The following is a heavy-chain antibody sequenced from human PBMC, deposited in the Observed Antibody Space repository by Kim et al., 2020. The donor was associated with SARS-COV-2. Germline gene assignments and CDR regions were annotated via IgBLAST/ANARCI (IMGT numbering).Heavy chain of an antibody. Sequence: SETLSLTCAVSGGSISSSNWWSWVRQPPGKGLDWIGEIYHNGTARYNPSLKSRVTISVDKAKNQLSLNLSSATAADTAVYYCARYRSGWLGELIALDFWGQGTLVTVSS. CDR1: GGSISSSNW. V-gene: IGHV4-4*02. CDR2: IYHNGTA. CDR3: ARYRSGWLGELIALDF. J-gene: IGHJ4*02. D-gene: IGHD6-19*01.